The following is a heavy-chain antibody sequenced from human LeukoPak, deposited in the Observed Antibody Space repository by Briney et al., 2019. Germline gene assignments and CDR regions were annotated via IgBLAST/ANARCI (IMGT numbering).Heavy chain of an antibody. D-gene: IGHD1-26*01. CDR3: FIRGTTTVFDY. V-gene: IGHV1-8*03. Sequence: ASVKVSCKASGYTFTSYDINWVRQATGQGLEWMGWMNPNSANTGYAQKFQGRVTITRDTSISTAYMELSSLRSDDTAVYYCFIRGTTTVFDYWGQGTLVTVSS. J-gene: IGHJ4*02. CDR2: MNPNSANT. CDR1: GYTFTSYD.